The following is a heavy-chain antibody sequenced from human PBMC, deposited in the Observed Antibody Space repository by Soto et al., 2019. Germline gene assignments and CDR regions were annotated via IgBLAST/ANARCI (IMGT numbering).Heavy chain of an antibody. CDR1: GGSISSGGYY. Sequence: SETLSLTCTVSGGSISSGGYYWSWIRQHPGKGLEWIGYIYYSGSTYYNPSLKSRVTISVDTSKNQFSLKLSSVTAADTAVYYCARVEAMSYDFWSGYRISPFDPWGQGTLVTVSS. V-gene: IGHV4-31*03. D-gene: IGHD3-3*01. J-gene: IGHJ5*02. CDR2: IYYSGST. CDR3: ARVEAMSYDFWSGYRISPFDP.